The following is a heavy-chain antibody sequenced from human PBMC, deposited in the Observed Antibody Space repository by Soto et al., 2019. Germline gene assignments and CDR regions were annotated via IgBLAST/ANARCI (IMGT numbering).Heavy chain of an antibody. Sequence: QVQLEEPGGGVVQPGRSLRLSCTASGFAFSDYGMHWVRQAPGKGLELVAIIFYDGSHKYYADSVKGRFTISRDNSRNPVELRMNSLRAGDTATYFCARRRSTVTTPWFYHGMDVWGRGTTVTVSS. CDR1: GFAFSDYG. D-gene: IGHD4-17*01. CDR3: ARRRSTVTTPWFYHGMDV. J-gene: IGHJ6*02. V-gene: IGHV3-33*01. CDR2: IFYDGSHK.